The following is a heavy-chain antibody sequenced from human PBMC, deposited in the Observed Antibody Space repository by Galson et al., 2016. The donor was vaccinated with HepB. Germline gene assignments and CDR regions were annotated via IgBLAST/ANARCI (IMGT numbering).Heavy chain of an antibody. Sequence: SLKLSCKAPGYTFNTYTMHWVRQAPGQGLEWMGIIKPSGGSTIYAQKFKARITITRDTSITTASMEMSSLRSDDTAVYYCTRGPYIGASARAREAKYWGQGTVVTVSS. CDR3: TRGPYIGASARAREAKY. CDR2: IKPSGGST. V-gene: IGHV1-46*02. CDR1: GYTFNTYT. D-gene: IGHD6-6*01. J-gene: IGHJ1*01.